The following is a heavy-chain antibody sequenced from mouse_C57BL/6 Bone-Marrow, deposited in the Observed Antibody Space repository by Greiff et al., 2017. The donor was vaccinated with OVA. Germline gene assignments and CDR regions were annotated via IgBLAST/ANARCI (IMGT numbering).Heavy chain of an antibody. CDR3: ARGNFGSSFYAMDY. V-gene: IGHV14-3*01. CDR2: IDPANDNT. D-gene: IGHD1-1*01. CDR1: GFNIKNTY. J-gene: IGHJ4*01. Sequence: VQLQQSVAELVRPGASVKLSCTASGFNIKNTYMHWVTQRPEQGLEWIGRIDPANDNTKYAPKFQGKATMTADTSSNTAYLQLSSLSSEDTAVYCCARGNFGSSFYAMDYWGQGTSVTVSS.